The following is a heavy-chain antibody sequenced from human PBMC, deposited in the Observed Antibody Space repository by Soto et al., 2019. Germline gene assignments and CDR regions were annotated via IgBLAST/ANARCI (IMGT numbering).Heavy chain of an antibody. Sequence: SETLSLTCTVSGGSISSGDYYWSWIRQPPGKGLEWIGYIYYSGSTYYNPSLKSRVTISVDTSKNQFSPKLSSVTAADTAVYYCARGLGDFWSGYYQFDYWGQGTLVTVSS. D-gene: IGHD3-3*01. J-gene: IGHJ4*02. CDR1: GGSISSGDYY. V-gene: IGHV4-30-4*01. CDR3: ARGLGDFWSGYYQFDY. CDR2: IYYSGST.